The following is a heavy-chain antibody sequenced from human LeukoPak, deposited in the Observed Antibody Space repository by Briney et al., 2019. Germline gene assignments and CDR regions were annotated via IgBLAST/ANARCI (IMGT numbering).Heavy chain of an antibody. CDR3: ASLDPFDY. Sequence: GGSLRLSCAASGFTFSSYSMNWVRQAPGKGLEWVSYISSSSSTIYYADSVKGRFTISRDNSKNTLYLQMNSLRAEDTAIYYCASLDPFDYWGQGTLVTVSS. V-gene: IGHV3-48*04. J-gene: IGHJ4*02. CDR2: ISSSSSTI. CDR1: GFTFSSYS.